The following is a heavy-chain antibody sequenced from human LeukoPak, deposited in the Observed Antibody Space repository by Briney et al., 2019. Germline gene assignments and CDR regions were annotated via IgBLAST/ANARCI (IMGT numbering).Heavy chain of an antibody. CDR3: ARGWQYFDC. V-gene: IGHV3-48*03. CDR1: GFTFSSYE. CDR2: ISSSGSTR. Sequence: GGSLRLSCAASGFTFSSYEMNWVRQAPGKGLEWVSYISSSGSTRYYADSVKGRFTISRDNAKNSLYLQMNSLRAEDTAVYYCARGWQYFDCWGQGTLVTVSS. J-gene: IGHJ4*02. D-gene: IGHD5-24*01.